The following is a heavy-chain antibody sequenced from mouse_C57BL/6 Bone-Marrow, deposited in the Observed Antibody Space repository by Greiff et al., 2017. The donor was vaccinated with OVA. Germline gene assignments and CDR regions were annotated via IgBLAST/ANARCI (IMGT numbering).Heavy chain of an antibody. Sequence: VQLKESGGDLVKPGGSLKLSCAASGFTFSSYGMSWVRQTPDKRLEWVATISSGGSYTYYPDSVKGRFTISRDNAKNTLYLQMSSLKSEDTAMYYCARRHHYYSSLYAMDYWGQGTSVTVSS. D-gene: IGHD1-1*01. J-gene: IGHJ4*01. CDR1: GFTFSSYG. CDR3: ARRHHYYSSLYAMDY. CDR2: ISSGGSYT. V-gene: IGHV5-6*01.